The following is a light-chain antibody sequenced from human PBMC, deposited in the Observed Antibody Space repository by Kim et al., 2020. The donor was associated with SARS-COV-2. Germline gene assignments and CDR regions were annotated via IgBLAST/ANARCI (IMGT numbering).Light chain of an antibody. CDR1: QSVSSN. CDR2: GAS. Sequence: VSPGERATLSCRSSQSVSSNLAWYQQKPGQAPRLLIYGASTRATGIPARFSGSGSGTEFTLTISSLQSEDFAVYYCQQYNNWFRTFGQGTKVDIK. V-gene: IGKV3-15*01. CDR3: QQYNNWFRT. J-gene: IGKJ1*01.